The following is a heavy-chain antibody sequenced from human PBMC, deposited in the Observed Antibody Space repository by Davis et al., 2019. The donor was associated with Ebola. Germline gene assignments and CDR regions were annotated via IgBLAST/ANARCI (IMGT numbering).Heavy chain of an antibody. Sequence: GGSLRLSCKGSGYSFTSYWISWVRQMPGKGLEWMGRIDPSDSYTNYSPSFQGHVTISADKSISTAYLQWSSLKASDTAMYYCARGTSLARNFDYWGQGTLVTVSS. CDR3: ARGTSLARNFDY. CDR2: IDPSDSYT. D-gene: IGHD3-3*02. J-gene: IGHJ4*02. V-gene: IGHV5-10-1*01. CDR1: GYSFTSYW.